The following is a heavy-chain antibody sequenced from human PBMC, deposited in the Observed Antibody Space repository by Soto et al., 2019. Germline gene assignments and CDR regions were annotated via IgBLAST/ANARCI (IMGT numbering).Heavy chain of an antibody. V-gene: IGHV1-46*01. CDR1: GYTFTSYY. CDR3: ARDSPSLIAAKMGDWFDP. Sequence: ASVKVSCKASGYTFTSYYMHWVRQAPGQGLEWMGIINPSGGSTSYAQKFQGRVTMTTDTSTSTAYMELRSLRSDDTAVYYCARDSPSLIAAKMGDWFDPWGQGTLVTVSS. D-gene: IGHD6-13*01. J-gene: IGHJ5*02. CDR2: INPSGGST.